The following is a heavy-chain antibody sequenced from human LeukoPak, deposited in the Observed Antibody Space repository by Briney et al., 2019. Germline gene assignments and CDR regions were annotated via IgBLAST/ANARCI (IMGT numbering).Heavy chain of an antibody. CDR2: ISGSGGST. V-gene: IGHV3-23*01. J-gene: IGHJ4*02. D-gene: IGHD3-10*01. CDR1: GFTFSGYA. Sequence: GGSLRLSCAASGFTFSGYAMSWVRQAPGKGLEWVSAISGSGGSTYYADSVKGRFTISRDNSKNTLYLQMNSLRAEDTAVYYCAKDPGPYYYGSGSYLGGHGDYWGQGTLVTVSS. CDR3: AKDPGPYYYGSGSYLGGHGDY.